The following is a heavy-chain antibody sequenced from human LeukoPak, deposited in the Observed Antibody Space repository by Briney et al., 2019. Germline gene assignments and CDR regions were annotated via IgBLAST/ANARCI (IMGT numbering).Heavy chain of an antibody. CDR2: INPNTGTT. CDR1: GYTFTDFF. D-gene: IGHD6-13*01. CDR3: AREISISLREAGIGVTDPVFDP. Sequence: ASVKVSCKASGYTFTDFFTHWVRQAPGQGLEWMGWINPNTGTTNYAQKFQGRVTMTRDTSISTAYMELISLRYDDTAVYYCAREISISLREAGIGVTDPVFDPWGQGTLVTVSS. J-gene: IGHJ5*02. V-gene: IGHV1-2*02.